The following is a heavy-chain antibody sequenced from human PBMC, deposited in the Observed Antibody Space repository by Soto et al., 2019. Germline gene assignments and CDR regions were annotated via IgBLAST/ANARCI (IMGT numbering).Heavy chain of an antibody. CDR3: ARRLSAFDV. CDR1: GYTFLTYA. CDR2: VNPSNGTT. Sequence: ASVQVSCQTSGYTFLTYAIHWVRQAPGQGLEWMGWVNPSNGTTKYSENFQARLSLTRDTSANTAYMELSSLRSEDTAVYYCARRLSAFDVWRQGTLVTVSS. V-gene: IGHV1-3*01. J-gene: IGHJ3*01.